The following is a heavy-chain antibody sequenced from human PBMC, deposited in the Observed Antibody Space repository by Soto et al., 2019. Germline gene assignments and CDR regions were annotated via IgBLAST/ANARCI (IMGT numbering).Heavy chain of an antibody. Sequence: GGSLRLSCAASGFTFSSYGMHWVRQAPGKGLEWVAVISYDGSNKYYADSVKGRFTISRDNSKNTLYLQMNSLRAEDTAVYYCAKDLGGSDIVVVVAAMEAFDIWGQGTMVTVSS. CDR1: GFTFSSYG. CDR2: ISYDGSNK. D-gene: IGHD2-15*01. J-gene: IGHJ3*02. V-gene: IGHV3-30*18. CDR3: AKDLGGSDIVVVVAAMEAFDI.